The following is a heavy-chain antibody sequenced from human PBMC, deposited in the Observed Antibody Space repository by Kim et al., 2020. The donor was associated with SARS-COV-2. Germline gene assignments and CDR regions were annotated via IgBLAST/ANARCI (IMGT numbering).Heavy chain of an antibody. Sequence: GGSLRLSCEASGFTFSTYWMDWVRQAPGKGLVWVSRINSDGSSRDYADSVKGRFTISRDNAKNTLYLQMNRLRAEDTAVYYCARAIIGTNTFDYWGQGTLPTVS. V-gene: IGHV3-74*01. CDR1: GFTFSTYW. J-gene: IGHJ4*02. CDR2: INSDGSSR. CDR3: ARAIIGTNTFDY. D-gene: IGHD1-7*01.